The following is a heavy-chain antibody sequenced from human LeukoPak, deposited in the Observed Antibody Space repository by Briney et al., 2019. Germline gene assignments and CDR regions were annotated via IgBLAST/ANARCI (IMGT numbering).Heavy chain of an antibody. Sequence: PSETLSLTCTVSGGSISSSSYYWGWIRQPPGKGLEWIGDIYYSGRTYYNLSLRNRVSISLDTSKNRFSLILTSVTAADTAVYYCARRRYYDSTGFFDWGRGSLVIVSS. D-gene: IGHD3-22*01. CDR3: ARRRYYDSTGFFD. CDR1: GGSISSSSYY. J-gene: IGHJ1*01. V-gene: IGHV4-39*02. CDR2: IYYSGRT.